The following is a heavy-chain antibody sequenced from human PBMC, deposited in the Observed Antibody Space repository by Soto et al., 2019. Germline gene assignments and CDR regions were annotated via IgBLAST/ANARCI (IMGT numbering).Heavy chain of an antibody. Sequence: GGSLRLSCAASGFTFSSYAMSWVRQAPGKGLEWVSAISGSGGSTYYADSVKGRFTISRDNSKNTLYLQMNSLRAEDMAVYYCAKDFRSGEDIVVVTAIDYFDYWGQGTLVTVSS. CDR1: GFTFSSYA. D-gene: IGHD2-21*02. CDR3: AKDFRSGEDIVVVTAIDYFDY. J-gene: IGHJ4*02. CDR2: ISGSGGST. V-gene: IGHV3-23*01.